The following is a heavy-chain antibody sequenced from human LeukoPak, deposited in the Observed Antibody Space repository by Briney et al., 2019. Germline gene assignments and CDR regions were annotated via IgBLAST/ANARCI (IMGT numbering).Heavy chain of an antibody. Sequence: GGSLRLSCAASGFTFSSYWMSWVRQAPGKGLEWVANIKQDGSEKYYVDSVKGRFTISRDNAKNSLYLQMNSLRAEDTAVYYCASGGAEGVWSFDYWGQGTLVTVSS. V-gene: IGHV3-7*01. CDR1: GFTFSSYW. CDR2: IKQDGSEK. D-gene: IGHD3-10*01. CDR3: ASGGAEGVWSFDY. J-gene: IGHJ4*02.